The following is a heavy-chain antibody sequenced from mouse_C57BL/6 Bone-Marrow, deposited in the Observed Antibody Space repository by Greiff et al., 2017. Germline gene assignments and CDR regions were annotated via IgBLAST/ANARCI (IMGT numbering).Heavy chain of an antibody. CDR3: ARSKRRIEPFAY. Sequence: QVQLQQPGAELVKPGASVKLSCKASGYTFTSYWMPWVKQRPGQGLEWIGMIHPNSGSTNYNEKFKSKATLTVDKSSSTAYMQLSSLTSEDSAVYYCARSKRRIEPFAYWGQGTLVTVSA. CDR2: IHPNSGST. CDR1: GYTFTSYW. J-gene: IGHJ3*01. V-gene: IGHV1-64*01.